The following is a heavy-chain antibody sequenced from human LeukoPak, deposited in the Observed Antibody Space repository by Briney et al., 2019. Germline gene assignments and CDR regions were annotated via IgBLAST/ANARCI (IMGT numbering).Heavy chain of an antibody. CDR2: ISGSGGST. CDR3: VTDPGEWEPI. V-gene: IGHV3-23*01. D-gene: IGHD1-26*01. Sequence: PGGSLRLSCAASGFTFSSYAVSWVRQAPGKGLEWVSAISGSGGSTYYADSVKGRFTISRDNSKNTLYLQMNRLQTEDTAVYYCVTDPGEWEPIWGQGTMVTVSS. J-gene: IGHJ3*02. CDR1: GFTFSSYA.